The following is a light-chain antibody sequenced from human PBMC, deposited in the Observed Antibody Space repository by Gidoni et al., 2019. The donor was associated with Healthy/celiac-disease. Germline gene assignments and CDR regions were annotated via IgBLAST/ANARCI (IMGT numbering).Light chain of an antibody. CDR3: QQYGSSPWT. V-gene: IGKV3-20*01. Sequence: ELVLTQSPGTLSLAPGERAALSWRASQRVSSSYLAWYQQKPGQAPRLLIYGASSRATGIPDRFSGSGSGTDFTLTSSRLEHEDFAVYYCQQYGSSPWTFGQGTKVESK. J-gene: IGKJ1*01. CDR2: GAS. CDR1: QRVSSSY.